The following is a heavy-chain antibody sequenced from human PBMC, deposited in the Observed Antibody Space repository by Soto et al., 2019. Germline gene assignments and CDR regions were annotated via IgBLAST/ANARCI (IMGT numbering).Heavy chain of an antibody. CDR1: GGTFSSYA. CDR3: ASPGCTNGVCYSLDY. CDR2: IIPIFGTA. V-gene: IGHV1-69*01. D-gene: IGHD2-8*01. Sequence: QVQLVQSGAEVKKPRSSVKVSCKASGGTFSSYAISWVRQAPGQGLEWMGGIIPIFGTANYAQKFQGRVTITADESTSTAYMELSSLRSEDTAVYYCASPGCTNGVCYSLDYWGQGTLVTVSS. J-gene: IGHJ4*02.